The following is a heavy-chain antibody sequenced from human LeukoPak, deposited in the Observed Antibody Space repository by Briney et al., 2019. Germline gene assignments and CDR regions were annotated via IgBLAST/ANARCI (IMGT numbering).Heavy chain of an antibody. Sequence: SETLSLTCAVYGGSFSGYYWSWIRQPPGKGLEWIGEINHSGSTNYNPSLKSRVTTSVDTSKNQFSLKLSSVTAADTAVYYCAREYSSSINWFDPWGQGTLVTVSS. V-gene: IGHV4-34*01. CDR3: AREYSSSINWFDP. CDR1: GGSFSGYY. CDR2: INHSGST. D-gene: IGHD6-6*01. J-gene: IGHJ5*02.